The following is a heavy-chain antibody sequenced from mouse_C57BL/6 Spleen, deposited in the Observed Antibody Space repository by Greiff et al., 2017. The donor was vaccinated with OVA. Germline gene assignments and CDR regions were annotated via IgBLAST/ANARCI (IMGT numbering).Heavy chain of an antibody. CDR2: IYPGDGDT. D-gene: IGHD2-5*01. V-gene: IGHV1-82*01. CDR1: GYAFSSSW. CDR3: ARQNSNYDAMDY. Sequence: VQVVESGPELVKPGASVKISCKASGYAFSSSWMNWVKQRPGKGLEWIGRIYPGDGDTNYNGKFKGKATLTADKSSSTAYMQLSSLTSEDSAVYFCARQNSNYDAMDYWGQGTSVTVSS. J-gene: IGHJ4*01.